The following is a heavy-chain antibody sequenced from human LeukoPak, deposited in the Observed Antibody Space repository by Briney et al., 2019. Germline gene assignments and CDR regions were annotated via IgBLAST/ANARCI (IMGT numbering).Heavy chain of an antibody. CDR3: ARENTVVVPAAITYYYNGMDV. D-gene: IGHD2-2*02. CDR2: IEQDGSEK. CDR1: GFTFSSYW. V-gene: IGHV3-7*01. J-gene: IGHJ6*02. Sequence: GGSLRLSCAASGFTFSSYWMSWVRQAPGKGLEWVANIEQDGSEKYYVDSVKGRFTISRDNAKNSLYLQMNSLRAEDTAVYYCARENTVVVPAAITYYYNGMDVWGQGTTVTVSS.